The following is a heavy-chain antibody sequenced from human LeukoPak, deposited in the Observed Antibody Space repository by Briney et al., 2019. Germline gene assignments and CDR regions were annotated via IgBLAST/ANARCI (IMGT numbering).Heavy chain of an antibody. CDR3: ARDLGIAAAGTIDY. Sequence: GGSLRLSCSASGFTFSSYAMHWVRQAPGKGLEYVSAISSNGGSTYYADSVKGRFTISRDNSKNTLYLQMSSLRAEDTAVYYCARDLGIAAAGTIDYWGQGTLVTVSS. CDR2: ISSNGGST. D-gene: IGHD6-13*01. V-gene: IGHV3-64D*09. CDR1: GFTFSSYA. J-gene: IGHJ4*02.